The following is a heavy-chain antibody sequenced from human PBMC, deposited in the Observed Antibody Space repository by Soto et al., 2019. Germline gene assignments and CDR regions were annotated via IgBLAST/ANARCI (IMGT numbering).Heavy chain of an antibody. J-gene: IGHJ4*02. D-gene: IGHD1-26*01. CDR2: IYYSGTT. Sequence: SETLSLTCTVSGGSISSTAYYWGWIRQPPGKGLEWIGSIYYSGTTHYNPSLKSRVAISVDTPKNQFSLKLSSVTAADTAVYYGARLYSGSYSYYWGQGTLVAVSS. CDR1: GGSISSTAYY. CDR3: ARLYSGSYSYY. V-gene: IGHV4-39*01.